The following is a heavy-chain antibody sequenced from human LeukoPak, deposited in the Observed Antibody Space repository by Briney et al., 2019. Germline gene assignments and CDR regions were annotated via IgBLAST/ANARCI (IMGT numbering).Heavy chain of an antibody. V-gene: IGHV5-51*01. CDR3: ATSLGYCTGDTCPYYFDY. CDR1: GHSFTNYW. J-gene: IGHJ4*02. CDR2: IYPGDSDT. Sequence: GESLKISCKGSGHSFTNYWIGWVRQMPGKGLEWMGIIYPGDSDTRYSSSFQGQVTISADKSISTAYLQWSSLKASDTAMYYCATSLGYCTGDTCPYYFDYWGQGTLVTVSS. D-gene: IGHD2-8*02.